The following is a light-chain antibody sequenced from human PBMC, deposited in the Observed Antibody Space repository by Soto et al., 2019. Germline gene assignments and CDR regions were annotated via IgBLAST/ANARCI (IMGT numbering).Light chain of an antibody. CDR3: QKRNDWVT. Sequence: EVVLTQSPATLSLSPGERATLSCRASQSIRNYLAWYQQKPGQAPRLLIYDASNRATGIPARFSGSGSGTDFILTISSLEPEDSGVYYWQKRNDWVTFGGGTKVEIK. J-gene: IGKJ4*01. V-gene: IGKV3-11*01. CDR1: QSIRNY. CDR2: DAS.